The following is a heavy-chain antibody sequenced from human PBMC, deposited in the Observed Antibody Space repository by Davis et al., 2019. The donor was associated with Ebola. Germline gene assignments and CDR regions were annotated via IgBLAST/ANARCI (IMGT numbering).Heavy chain of an antibody. V-gene: IGHV3-33*08. D-gene: IGHD3-9*01. CDR3: ARSRGVRYFDWLLGFDY. J-gene: IGHJ4*02. Sequence: GESLKISCAVSGFSFRSYGMHWVRQAPGKGLEWVAVIWYDGSNKYYADSVKGRFTISRDNSKNTLYLQMNSLRAEDTAVYYCARSRGVRYFDWLLGFDYWGQGTLVTVSS. CDR2: IWYDGSNK. CDR1: GFSFRSYG.